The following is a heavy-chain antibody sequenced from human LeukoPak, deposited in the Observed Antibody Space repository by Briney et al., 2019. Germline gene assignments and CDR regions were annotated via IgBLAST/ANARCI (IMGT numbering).Heavy chain of an antibody. CDR1: GFTFSTYV. D-gene: IGHD6-19*01. J-gene: IGHJ4*02. V-gene: IGHV3-23*01. Sequence: LTGGSLRLSCVASGFTFSTYVMGWVRQVPGKGLEWVSIVSESGASTYYADSVEGRLTISRDNSKNTLYLQMNSLRAEDTAVYYCAKDPGSSGWYDYFDYWGQGTLVTVSS. CDR3: AKDPGSSGWYDYFDY. CDR2: VSESGAST.